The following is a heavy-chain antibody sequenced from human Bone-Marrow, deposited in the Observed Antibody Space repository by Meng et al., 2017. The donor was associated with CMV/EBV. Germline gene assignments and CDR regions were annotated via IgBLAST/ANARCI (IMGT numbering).Heavy chain of an antibody. CDR1: GFTFSSYW. CDR3: ARDARIAAPVY. V-gene: IGHV3-74*01. Sequence: GESLKISCAASGFTFSSYWMHWVRQAPGKGLVWVSRINSDGSSTSYADSVKGRFTISRDNAKNTLYLQMNSLRAEDTAVYYCARDARIAAPVYWGQGTLVTVSS. J-gene: IGHJ4*02. CDR2: INSDGSST. D-gene: IGHD6-6*01.